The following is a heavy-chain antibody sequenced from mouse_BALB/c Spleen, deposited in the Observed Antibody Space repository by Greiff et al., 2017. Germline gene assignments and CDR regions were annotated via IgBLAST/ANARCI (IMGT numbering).Heavy chain of an antibody. CDR2: IWPGGST. CDR1: GFSLTSYG. CDR3: ARSPSGTSRYFDD. Sequence: VKLQESGPGLVAPSQSLSITCTVSGFSLTSYGVHWVRQPPGKGLEWLGVIWPGGSTNYNSALMSRLSISTDNSKSQVFLKMNSLQTDDTAMYYCARSPSGTSRYFDDWGEGTTLTVSS. V-gene: IGHV2-9*02. J-gene: IGHJ2*01. D-gene: IGHD4-1*01.